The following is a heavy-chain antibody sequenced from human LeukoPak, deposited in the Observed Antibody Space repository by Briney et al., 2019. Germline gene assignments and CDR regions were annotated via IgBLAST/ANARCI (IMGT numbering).Heavy chain of an antibody. J-gene: IGHJ6*02. Sequence: GRSLRLSCAASGFTFSSYGMHWVRQAPGKGLEWVAVISYDGSNKYYADSVKGRFTISRDNSKNTLYLQMNSLRAEDTAVYYCARDKLAADLNVVYYYYGMDVWGQGTTVTVSS. D-gene: IGHD6-13*01. V-gene: IGHV3-30*19. CDR3: ARDKLAADLNVVYYYYGMDV. CDR2: ISYDGSNK. CDR1: GFTFSSYG.